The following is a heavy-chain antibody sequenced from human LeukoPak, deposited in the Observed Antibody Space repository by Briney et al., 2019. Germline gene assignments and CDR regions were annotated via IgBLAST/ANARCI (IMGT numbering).Heavy chain of an antibody. CDR2: ISYDGSNK. CDR1: GFTFSSYA. CDR3: ESAYTAMVTYYYYYYMDV. Sequence: GGSLRLSCAASGFTFSSYAMHWVRQAPGKGLEWVAVISYDGSNKYYADSVKGRFTISRDNSKNTLCLQMNSLRAEDTAVYYCESAYTAMVTYYYYYYMDVWGKGTTVTVSS. V-gene: IGHV3-30*04. D-gene: IGHD5-18*01. J-gene: IGHJ6*03.